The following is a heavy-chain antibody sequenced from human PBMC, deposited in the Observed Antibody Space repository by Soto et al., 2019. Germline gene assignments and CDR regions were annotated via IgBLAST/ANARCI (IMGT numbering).Heavy chain of an antibody. Sequence: VSYTASELTFSSYAIHWVRKTPGKGLEWVAVISYDGSNKYYADSVKGRFTISRDNSKNTLYLQMNSLRAEDTAVYYCARDGVWGYYDFWSGYPATHTGRYYYYGMDVWGQGTTVTVSS. J-gene: IGHJ6*02. CDR1: ELTFSSYA. CDR3: ARDGVWGYYDFWSGYPATHTGRYYYYGMDV. D-gene: IGHD3-3*01. V-gene: IGHV3-30-3*01. CDR2: ISYDGSNK.